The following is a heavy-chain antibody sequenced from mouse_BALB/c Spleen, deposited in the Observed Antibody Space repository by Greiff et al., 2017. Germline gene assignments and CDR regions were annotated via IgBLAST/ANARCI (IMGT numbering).Heavy chain of an antibody. CDR2: IYPYNGGT. J-gene: IGHJ1*01. CDR1: GYTFTDYN. Sequence: EVQLQQSGPELVKPGASVKISCKASGYTFTDYNMHWVKQSHGKSLEWIGYIYPYNGGTGYNQKFKSKATLTVDNSSSTAYMELRSLTSEDSAVYYCARQINWDYWYFDVWGAGTTVTVSS. CDR3: ARQINWDYWYFDV. V-gene: IGHV1S29*02. D-gene: IGHD4-1*01.